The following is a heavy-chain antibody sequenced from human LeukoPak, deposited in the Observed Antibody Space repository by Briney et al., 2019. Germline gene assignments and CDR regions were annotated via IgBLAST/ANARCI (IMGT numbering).Heavy chain of an antibody. CDR2: INPNSGGT. Sequence: ASVKVSCKASGYTFTGYYMHWARQAPGQGLEWMGWINPNSGGTNYAQKFQGRVTMTRDTSISAAYMELSRLRSDDTAAYYCARAVRVDYVWGSYRFFDYWGQGTLVTVSS. CDR3: ARAVRVDYVWGSYRFFDY. V-gene: IGHV1-2*02. D-gene: IGHD3-16*02. J-gene: IGHJ4*02. CDR1: GYTFTGYY.